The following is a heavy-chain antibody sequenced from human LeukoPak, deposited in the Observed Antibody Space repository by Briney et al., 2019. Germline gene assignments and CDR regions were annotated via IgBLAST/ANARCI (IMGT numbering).Heavy chain of an antibody. D-gene: IGHD2-2*01. CDR3: ARDLFVVVPAAMYYFDY. Sequence: GGSLRLSCAASGFTFSRYSMNWVRQAPGKGLEWVSSISSSSSYIYYADSVKGRFTISRDNAKNSLYLQMNSLRAEDTAVYYCARDLFVVVPAAMYYFDYWGQGTLVTVSS. J-gene: IGHJ4*02. CDR1: GFTFSRYS. CDR2: ISSSSSYI. V-gene: IGHV3-21*01.